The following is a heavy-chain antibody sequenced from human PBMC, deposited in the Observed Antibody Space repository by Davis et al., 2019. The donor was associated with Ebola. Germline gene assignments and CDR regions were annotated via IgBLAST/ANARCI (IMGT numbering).Heavy chain of an antibody. J-gene: IGHJ4*02. D-gene: IGHD3-16*02. V-gene: IGHV3-21*01. Sequence: GESLKISCAASGFTFSSYSMNWVRQAPGKGLEWVSSISSSSSYIYYADSVKGRFTISRDNAKNSLYLQMNSLRAEDTAVYYCASTASKDRGSYRSPFDYWGQGTLVTVSS. CDR1: GFTFSSYS. CDR3: ASTASKDRGSYRSPFDY. CDR2: ISSSSSYI.